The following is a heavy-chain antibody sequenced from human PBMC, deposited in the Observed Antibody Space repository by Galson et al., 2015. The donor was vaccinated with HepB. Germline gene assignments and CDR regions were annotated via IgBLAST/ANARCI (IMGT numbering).Heavy chain of an antibody. Sequence: SLRLSCAASGFTFSSYSMNWVRQAPGKGLEWVSYISSSSSTIYYADSVKGRFTISRDNAKNSLYLQMNSLRAEDTAVYYCARDLYDSSGNWYFDLWGRGTLVTVSS. V-gene: IGHV3-48*04. CDR3: ARDLYDSSGNWYFDL. D-gene: IGHD3-22*01. J-gene: IGHJ2*01. CDR1: GFTFSSYS. CDR2: ISSSSSTI.